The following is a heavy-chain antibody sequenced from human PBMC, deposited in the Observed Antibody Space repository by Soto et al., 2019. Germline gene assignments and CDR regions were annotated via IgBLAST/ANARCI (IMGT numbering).Heavy chain of an antibody. CDR1: GFTFSSYA. Sequence: QVQLVESGGVVVQPGRSLRLSCAASGFTFSSYAMHWVRQAPGKGLEWVAVISYDGSNKYYADSVKGRFTISRDNSKNPLYLQMNSLRAEDTAVYYCASFIAARQGVDYWGQGTLVTVSS. CDR2: ISYDGSNK. CDR3: ASFIAARQGVDY. V-gene: IGHV3-30-3*01. D-gene: IGHD6-6*01. J-gene: IGHJ4*02.